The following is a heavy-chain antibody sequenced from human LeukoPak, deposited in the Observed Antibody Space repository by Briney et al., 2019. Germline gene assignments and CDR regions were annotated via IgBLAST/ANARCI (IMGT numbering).Heavy chain of an antibody. V-gene: IGHV6-1*01. CDR2: TYYRSKWYN. CDR3: ARGGQGDGYSADEAFDI. J-gene: IGHJ3*02. CDR1: GDSVSSNSAA. D-gene: IGHD5-24*01. Sequence: SQTLSLTCAISGDSVSSNSAAWNWIRQSPSTGHEWQGRTYYRSKWYNDYAGSVKSRITINPDTSKNQFSLQVNSVTPEDTAVYYCARGGQGDGYSADEAFDIWGQGTMVTVSS.